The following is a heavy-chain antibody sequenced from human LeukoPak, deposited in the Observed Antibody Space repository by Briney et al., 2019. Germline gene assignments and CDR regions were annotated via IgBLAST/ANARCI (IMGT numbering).Heavy chain of an antibody. CDR3: ANMGFPRGATLGGGFDY. J-gene: IGHJ4*02. D-gene: IGHD1-26*01. CDR1: GFTFSSYA. Sequence: GASLRLSCAASGFTFSSYAMSWVRQAPGKGLEWVSAISGSGGSTYHADSVKGRFTISRDNSKNTLYLQMNSLRAEDSAVYYCANMGFPRGATLGGGFDYWGQGTLVTVSS. CDR2: ISGSGGST. V-gene: IGHV3-23*01.